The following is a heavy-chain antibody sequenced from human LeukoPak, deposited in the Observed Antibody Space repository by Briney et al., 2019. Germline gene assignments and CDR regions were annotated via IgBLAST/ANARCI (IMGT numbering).Heavy chain of an antibody. V-gene: IGHV3-30*04. J-gene: IGHJ3*02. Sequence: GGSLRVSCAASGFSFTKYAMDWVRQAPGKGLEWVAIISKDGSMRYYADSVKGRFTVSRDNSNNAVYLQMNSLKSEDTAVYYCAGEKFDIWGRGTMVTVSA. CDR1: GFSFTKYA. CDR2: ISKDGSMR. CDR3: AGEKFDI.